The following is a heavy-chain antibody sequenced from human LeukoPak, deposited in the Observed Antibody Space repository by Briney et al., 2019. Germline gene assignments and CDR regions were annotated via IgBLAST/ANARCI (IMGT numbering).Heavy chain of an antibody. CDR2: IYYRGST. J-gene: IGHJ4*02. CDR3: ATYASGSHYRGGY. V-gene: IGHV4-39*02. D-gene: IGHD3-10*01. Sequence: SETPSLTCTVSGGSIGSNNYYWGWIRQPPGEGLEWIGSIYYRGSTYYNPSLKSRVTISVDTSKNHFSLKLSSVTAADTAVYYCATYASGSHYRGGYWGQGTLVTVSP. CDR1: GGSIGSNNYY.